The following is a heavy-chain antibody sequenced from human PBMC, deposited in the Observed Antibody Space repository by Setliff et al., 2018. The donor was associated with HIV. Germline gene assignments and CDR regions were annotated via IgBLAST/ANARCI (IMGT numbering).Heavy chain of an antibody. CDR2: VDPEDGET. Sequence: ASVKVSCKASGYTFSDYYMHWVQQAPGKGLEWMGRVDPEDGETKYAEKFQGRVTMTTDTSTSTAYMELRSLRSDDTAVYYCARGKTWLRFLDYWGQGTLVTVSS. CDR1: GYTFSDYY. CDR3: ARGKTWLRFLDY. V-gene: IGHV1-69-2*01. J-gene: IGHJ4*02. D-gene: IGHD5-12*01.